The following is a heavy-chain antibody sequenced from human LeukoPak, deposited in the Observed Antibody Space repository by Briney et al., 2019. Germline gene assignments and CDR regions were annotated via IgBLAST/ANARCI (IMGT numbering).Heavy chain of an antibody. J-gene: IGHJ4*02. V-gene: IGHV3-23*01. D-gene: IGHD1-26*01. CDR2: IRDGDGRT. CDR1: GFTFYDYA. Sequence: GGSLRLSCAASGFTFYDYAMSWVRQPPGKGLEWVSLIRDGDGRTHYADSVKGRFTISRDNSKKMVYLQMNGLRADDTAVYYCAREDVGATAYWGQGTLVTVSS. CDR3: AREDVGATAY.